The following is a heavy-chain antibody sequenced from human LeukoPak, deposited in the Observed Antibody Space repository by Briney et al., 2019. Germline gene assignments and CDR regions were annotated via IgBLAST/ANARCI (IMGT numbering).Heavy chain of an antibody. CDR1: GFTLSSYW. CDR2: IKQDGSEK. J-gene: IGHJ5*02. D-gene: IGHD2-15*01. Sequence: GGSLRLSCTASGFTLSSYWMIWVRQAPGKGLEWVANIKQDGSEKYYVDSVKGRFTISRENAKNSLYLQMNSLRAEDTALYYCASGSIYSPHWFDPWGQGTLVTVSS. CDR3: ASGSIYSPHWFDP. V-gene: IGHV3-7*01.